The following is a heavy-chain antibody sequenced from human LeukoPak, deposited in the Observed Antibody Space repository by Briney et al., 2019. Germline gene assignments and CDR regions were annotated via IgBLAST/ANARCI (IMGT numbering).Heavy chain of an antibody. V-gene: IGHV6-1*01. Sequence: SQTLSLTCAISGDSVSSNSAAWNWIRQSPSRGLEWLGRTSYRSKWSTDYAVSVKSRITINPDTSKNQFSLQLTSVTAADTAVYYCARHYGPWGQGTLVTVSS. CDR1: GDSVSSNSAA. CDR3: ARHYGP. D-gene: IGHD3-16*01. J-gene: IGHJ5*02. CDR2: TSYRSKWST.